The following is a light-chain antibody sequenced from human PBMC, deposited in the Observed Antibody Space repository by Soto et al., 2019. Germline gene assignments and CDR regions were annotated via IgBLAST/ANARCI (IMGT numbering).Light chain of an antibody. V-gene: IGKV1-13*02. CDR1: QGISSA. CDR2: DAS. CDR3: QQFNSYPQFT. J-gene: IGKJ3*01. Sequence: AIQLTQSPSSLSASVGDRVTITCRASQGISSALAWYQQKPGKAPKLLIYDASSLESGVPSRFSGSGSGTDFTPTISSLQPEDFATYYCQQFNSYPQFTFGPGTKVDIK.